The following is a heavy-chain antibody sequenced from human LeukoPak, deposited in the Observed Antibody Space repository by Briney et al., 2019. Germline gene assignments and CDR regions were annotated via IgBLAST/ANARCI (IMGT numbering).Heavy chain of an antibody. D-gene: IGHD2-2*01. CDR2: IYYSGST. CDR1: GGSISSYY. CDR3: ARERRIVVVPAAHRDYYYYYMDV. V-gene: IGHV4-59*12. Sequence: SETLSLTCTVSGGSISSYYWSWIRQPPGKGLEWIGYIYYSGSTNYNPSLKSRVTMSVDTSKNQFSLKLSSVTAADTAVYYCARERRIVVVPAAHRDYYYYYMDVWGKGTTVTVSS. J-gene: IGHJ6*03.